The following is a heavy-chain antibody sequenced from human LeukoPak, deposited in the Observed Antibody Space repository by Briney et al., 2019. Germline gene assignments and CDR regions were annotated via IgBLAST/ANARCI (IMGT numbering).Heavy chain of an antibody. D-gene: IGHD6-6*01. CDR1: GFTFSNYA. CDR2: ISYDGSNK. V-gene: IGHV3-30*04. CDR3: ARDHGRGSSSFYSWGSGTYYFDY. J-gene: IGHJ4*02. Sequence: GRSLRLSCAASGFTFSNYAMHWVRQAPGKGLEWVAVISYDGSNKYYADSVKGRFTISRDNSKNTLYLQINSLRAEDTTVYYCARDHGRGSSSFYSWGSGTYYFDYWGQGTLVTVSS.